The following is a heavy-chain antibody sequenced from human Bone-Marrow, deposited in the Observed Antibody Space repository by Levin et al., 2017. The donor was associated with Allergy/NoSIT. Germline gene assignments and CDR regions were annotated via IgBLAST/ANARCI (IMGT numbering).Heavy chain of an antibody. J-gene: IGHJ4*02. CDR2: INHSGST. CDR1: DGSFSPYY. CDR3: ARGFGLPY. Sequence: NTSETLSLTCAVYDGSFSPYYWSWVRQPPGKGLEWIGEINHSGSTNYNPSLRSRVTISVDASKSQFSLRLNSVTAADTAVYYCARGFGLPYWGQGTLVTVSS. D-gene: IGHD3-10*01. V-gene: IGHV4-34*01.